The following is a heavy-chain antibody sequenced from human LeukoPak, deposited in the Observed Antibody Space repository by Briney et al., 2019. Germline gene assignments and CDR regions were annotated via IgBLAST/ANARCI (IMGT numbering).Heavy chain of an antibody. V-gene: IGHV4-61*02. CDR2: LYPSGSS. CDR1: GGSISSSSYY. CDR3: ARALSGYYFDY. Sequence: SETLSLTCTVSGGSISSSSYYWSWIRQPAGKGPEWIGRLYPSGSSNYNPSLKSRVTMSGDTSENQFSLKLSSVTAADTAVYYCARALSGYYFDYWGQGTLVTVSS. J-gene: IGHJ4*02. D-gene: IGHD3-10*01.